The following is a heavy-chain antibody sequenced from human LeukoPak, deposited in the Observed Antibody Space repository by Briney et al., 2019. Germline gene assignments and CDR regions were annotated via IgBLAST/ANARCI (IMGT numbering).Heavy chain of an antibody. CDR2: IYNSGST. CDR3: ARHFAE. Sequence: PSETLSLTCAVYGGSFSGSNWSWIRQPPGKGLEWIGEIYNSGSTIYNPSLKSRVTISVDKSKNQFSLNLISVTPEDTAVYYCARHFAEWGQGTLVTVSS. J-gene: IGHJ4*02. V-gene: IGHV4-34*01. D-gene: IGHD3-3*02. CDR1: GGSFSGSN.